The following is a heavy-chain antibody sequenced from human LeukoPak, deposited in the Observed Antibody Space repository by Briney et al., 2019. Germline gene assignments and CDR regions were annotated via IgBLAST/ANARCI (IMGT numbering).Heavy chain of an antibody. CDR3: AKAIYDYVLGSYRYIDY. CDR2: ISGGGGST. Sequence: GGSLRLSCAASGFTFSSYAMSWVRQAPGKGLEWVSAISGGGGSTYYADSVKGRFTISRDNSKNTLYLQMNSLRAEDTAVYYCAKAIYDYVLGSYRYIDYWGQGTLVTVSS. CDR1: GFTFSSYA. V-gene: IGHV3-23*01. D-gene: IGHD3-16*02. J-gene: IGHJ4*02.